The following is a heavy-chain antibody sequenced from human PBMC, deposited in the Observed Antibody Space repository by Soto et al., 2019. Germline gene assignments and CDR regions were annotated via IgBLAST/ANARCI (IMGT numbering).Heavy chain of an antibody. CDR2: IYYSGST. Sequence: SETLSLTCTVSGGSISSGGYYWGWIRQHPGKGLEWIGYIYYSGSTYYNPSLKSRVTISVDTSKNQFSLKLSSVTAADTAVYYCARAGRLKKPLDYWGQGTLVTVSS. V-gene: IGHV4-31*03. J-gene: IGHJ4*02. CDR1: GGSISSGGYY. CDR3: ARAGRLKKPLDY.